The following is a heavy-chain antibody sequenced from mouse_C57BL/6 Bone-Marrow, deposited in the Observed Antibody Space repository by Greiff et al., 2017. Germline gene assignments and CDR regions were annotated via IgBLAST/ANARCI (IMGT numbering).Heavy chain of an antibody. CDR3: ARIYYYGSSYDFDY. V-gene: IGHV14-3*01. D-gene: IGHD1-1*01. CDR2: IDPANGNT. J-gene: IGHJ2*01. CDR1: GFNIKNTY. Sequence: EVKLVESVAELVRPGASVKLSCTASGFNIKNTYMHWVKQRPEQGLEWIGRIDPANGNTKYAPKFQGKATITADTSSNTAYLQLSSLTSEDTAIYYCARIYYYGSSYDFDYWGQGTTLTVSS.